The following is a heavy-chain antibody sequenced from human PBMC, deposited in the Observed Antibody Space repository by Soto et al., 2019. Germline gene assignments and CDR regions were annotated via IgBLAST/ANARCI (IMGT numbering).Heavy chain of an antibody. J-gene: IGHJ4*02. CDR3: AKVHLWFGELLSDY. CDR2: ISYDGSNK. D-gene: IGHD3-10*01. Sequence: QVQLVESGGGVVQPGRSLRLSCAASGFTFSSYGMHWVRQAPGKGLEWVAVISYDGSNKYYADSVKGRFPISRDNSKNTLYLQMNSLRAEDTAVYYCAKVHLWFGELLSDYWGQGTLVTVSS. CDR1: GFTFSSYG. V-gene: IGHV3-30*18.